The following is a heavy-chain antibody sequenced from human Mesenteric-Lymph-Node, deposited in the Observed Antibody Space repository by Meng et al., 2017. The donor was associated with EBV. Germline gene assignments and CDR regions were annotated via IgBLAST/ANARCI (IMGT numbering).Heavy chain of an antibody. D-gene: IGHD1-26*01. CDR1: CGSVSSGSYY. V-gene: IGHV4-61*01. J-gene: IGHJ4*02. CDR3: ALIIVGATHFDY. Sequence: QVRPPAPVRGVVNPSDTLSLTATFSCGSVSSGSYYWSWIRQPPGKGLEWIGYIYYSGSTNYNPSPKSRVTISVDTSKNQFSLKLSSVTAADTAVYYCALIIVGATHFDYWGQGTLVTVSS. CDR2: IYYSGST.